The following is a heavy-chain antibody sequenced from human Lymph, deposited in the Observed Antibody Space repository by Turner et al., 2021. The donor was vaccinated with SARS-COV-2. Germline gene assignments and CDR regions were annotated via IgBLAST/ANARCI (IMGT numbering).Heavy chain of an antibody. J-gene: IGHJ6*02. CDR1: GFTSSGYA. Sequence: QVQLVESAGGVVQLGRSLRLSCAASGFTSSGYAMHWVRQAPGKGLEWVAPISYDGSNTYYADSVKGRFTISRDNSKKTLYLQMNSLRAEDTAVYYCARDFGGGMDVWGQGTTVTVSS. V-gene: IGHV3-30-3*01. CDR3: ARDFGGGMDV. CDR2: ISYDGSNT. D-gene: IGHD3-16*01.